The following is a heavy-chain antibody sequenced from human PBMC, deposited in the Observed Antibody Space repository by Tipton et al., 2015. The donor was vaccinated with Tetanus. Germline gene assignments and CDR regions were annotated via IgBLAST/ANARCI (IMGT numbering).Heavy chain of an antibody. CDR1: GGSFNGYY. J-gene: IGHJ1*01. V-gene: IGHV4-34*01. CDR3: ARGSLRFFDH. Sequence: TLSLTCVVYGGSFNGYYWNWIRQSPGKGLEWIGEIHQTGTTNYNPSLKSRVSISLDMAKNQFSLRLTSVTAADTAMYYCARGSLRFFDHWGQGTLVTVSS. CDR2: IHQTGTT.